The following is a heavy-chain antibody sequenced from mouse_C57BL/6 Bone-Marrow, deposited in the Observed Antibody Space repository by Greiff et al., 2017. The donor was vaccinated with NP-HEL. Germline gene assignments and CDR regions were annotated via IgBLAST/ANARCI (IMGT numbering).Heavy chain of an antibody. CDR1: GYAFTNYL. CDR2: FNPGSGGT. J-gene: IGHJ2*01. V-gene: IGHV1-54*01. Sequence: QVQLQQSGAELVRPGTSVKVSCKASGYAFTNYLIEWVKQRPGRGLEWIGVFNPGSGGTHYNEKFKGKATLTADKSSSTAYMQLSSLTSEDSAVYFCARSPYWGQGTTLTVSS. CDR3: ARSPY.